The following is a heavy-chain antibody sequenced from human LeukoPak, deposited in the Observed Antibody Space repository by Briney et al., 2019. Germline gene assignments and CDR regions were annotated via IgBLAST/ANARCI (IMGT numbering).Heavy chain of an antibody. V-gene: IGHV1-2*02. J-gene: IGHJ6*03. D-gene: IGHD2-21*02. CDR1: GYTFTGYY. CDR2: INPNSGGT. CDR3: ARDQAYCGGDCYLGHYYYYMDV. Sequence: ASVKVSCKASGYTFTGYYMHWVRQAPGQGLEWMGWINPNSGGTNYAQKFQGRVTMTRDTSISTAYMELSGLRSDDTAVYYCARDQAYCGGDCYLGHYYYYMDVWGKGTTVTISS.